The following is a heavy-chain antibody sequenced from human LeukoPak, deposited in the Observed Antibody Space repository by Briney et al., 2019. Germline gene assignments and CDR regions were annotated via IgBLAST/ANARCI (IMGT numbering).Heavy chain of an antibody. CDR3: ARTGGRIVFDY. CDR2: IIPIFGTA. Sequence: SVKVSCKASGGTFISYDISWVRQAPGQGLEWMGGIIPIFGTANYAQKFQGRVTITADESTSTAYMELSSLRSEDTAVYYCARTGGRIVFDYWGQGTLVTVSS. CDR1: GGTFISYD. J-gene: IGHJ4*02. D-gene: IGHD2/OR15-2a*01. V-gene: IGHV1-69*01.